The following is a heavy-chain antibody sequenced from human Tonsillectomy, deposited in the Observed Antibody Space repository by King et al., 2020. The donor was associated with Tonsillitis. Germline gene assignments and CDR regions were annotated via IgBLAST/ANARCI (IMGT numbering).Heavy chain of an antibody. J-gene: IGHJ4*02. V-gene: IGHV5-51*01. CDR1: GYSFTSYW. CDR3: ARHYYDISGYSTLYYFDY. CDR2: IYPGDSDT. Sequence: QLVQSGAEVKKPGESLKISCKGSGYSFTSYWIVWVRQMPGKGLEWIGIIYPGDSDTRYSPSFQGQVTISADKSISTAYLQWSSLKASDTAMYYCARHYYDISGYSTLYYFDYWGQGTLVTVSS. D-gene: IGHD3-22*01.